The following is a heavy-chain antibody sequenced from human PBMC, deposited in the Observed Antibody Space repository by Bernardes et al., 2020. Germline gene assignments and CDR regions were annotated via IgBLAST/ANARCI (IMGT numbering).Heavy chain of an antibody. Sequence: SETLSLTCAVSGYSITNGYYWGWIRQPPGKGLEWIGSIYHSGTTYYNPSLESRVTISVDTSKNQFSLKLSSVTAADTAVYYCARVSCSSTSCYIEGDYWFDPWGQGTLVTVSS. CDR1: GYSITNGYY. D-gene: IGHD2-2*02. V-gene: IGHV4-38-2*01. J-gene: IGHJ5*02. CDR3: ARVSCSSTSCYIEGDYWFDP. CDR2: IYHSGTT.